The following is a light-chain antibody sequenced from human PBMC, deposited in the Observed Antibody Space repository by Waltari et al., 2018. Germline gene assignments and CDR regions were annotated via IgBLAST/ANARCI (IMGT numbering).Light chain of an antibody. CDR1: QRVSSSY. V-gene: IGKV3-20*01. CDR3: QHYGSSPRT. Sequence: EIVLTQSPGTLSLSPGERATLSCRTSQRVSSSYLAWYQQKPGQAARLLIYGASSRATGIPDRFSGSGSGTDFTLTISRLEPEDFVVYYCQHYGSSPRTFGQGTKVEIK. J-gene: IGKJ1*01. CDR2: GAS.